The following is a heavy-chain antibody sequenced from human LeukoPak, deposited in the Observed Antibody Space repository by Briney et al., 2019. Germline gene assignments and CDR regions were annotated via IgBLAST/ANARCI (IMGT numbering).Heavy chain of an antibody. CDR3: ARGGIAAAGSSVAPFDY. Sequence: ASVKASCKASGGTFSSYAISWVRQAPGQGLEWMGRIIPILGIANYAQKFQGRVTITADKSTSTAYMELSSLRSEDTAVYYCARGGIAAAGSSVAPFDYWGQGTLVTVSS. V-gene: IGHV1-69*04. J-gene: IGHJ4*02. D-gene: IGHD6-13*01. CDR2: IIPILGIA. CDR1: GGTFSSYA.